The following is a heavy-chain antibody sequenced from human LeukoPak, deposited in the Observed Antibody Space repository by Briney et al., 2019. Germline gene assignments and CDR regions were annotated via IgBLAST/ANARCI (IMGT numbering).Heavy chain of an antibody. CDR1: GYTFTSYY. CDR3: ARDGGGFYFDY. D-gene: IGHD3-16*01. Sequence: ASVKVSCKASGYTFTSYYMHWVRQAPGQGLEWMGIINPSGGSTSYAQKFQGRVTMTRDMSTSTVYMELNSLRSEDTAVYYCARDGGGFYFDYWGQGTLVTVSS. V-gene: IGHV1-46*01. J-gene: IGHJ4*02. CDR2: INPSGGST.